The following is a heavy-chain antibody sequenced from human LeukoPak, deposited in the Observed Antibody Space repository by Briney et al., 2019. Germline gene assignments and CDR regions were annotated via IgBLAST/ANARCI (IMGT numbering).Heavy chain of an antibody. V-gene: IGHV1-69*04. D-gene: IGHD2-21*02. Sequence: GASVKVSCKASGCTFSSYVIHWVRRAPGQGLEWMGRIIPIVGVTDYAQKFQGRVTITADKPTNTMYMELTSLTSEDTAVFYCATLDVSRSDSWGQGTLVTVSS. CDR1: GCTFSSYV. J-gene: IGHJ4*02. CDR2: IIPIVGVT. CDR3: ATLDVSRSDS.